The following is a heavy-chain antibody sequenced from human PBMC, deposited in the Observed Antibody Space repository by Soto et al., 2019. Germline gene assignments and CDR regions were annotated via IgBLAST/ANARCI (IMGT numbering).Heavy chain of an antibody. CDR3: AREMSSSYPYYYYGMDV. D-gene: IGHD6-13*01. V-gene: IGHV3-7*05. Sequence: GGSLRLSCAASGFTFSSYWMSWVRQAPGKGLEWVANIKQDGSEKYYVDSVKGRFTISRDNAKNSLYLQMNSQRAEDTAVYYCAREMSSSYPYYYYGMDVWGQGTTVTVSS. CDR1: GFTFSSYW. J-gene: IGHJ6*02. CDR2: IKQDGSEK.